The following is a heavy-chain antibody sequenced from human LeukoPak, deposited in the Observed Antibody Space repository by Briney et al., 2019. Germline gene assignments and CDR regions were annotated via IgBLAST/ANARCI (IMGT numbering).Heavy chain of an antibody. D-gene: IGHD3-22*01. CDR2: IYHSGST. CDR1: GYSISSGYY. CDR3: ARYLFSNYYDSSGRDY. V-gene: IGHV4-38-2*02. Sequence: MPSETLSLTCTVSGYSISSGYYWGWIRQPPGKGLEWIGSIYHSGSTYYNPSLKSRVTISVDTSKNQFSLKLSSVTAADTAVYYCARYLFSNYYDSSGRDYWGQGTLVTVSS. J-gene: IGHJ4*02.